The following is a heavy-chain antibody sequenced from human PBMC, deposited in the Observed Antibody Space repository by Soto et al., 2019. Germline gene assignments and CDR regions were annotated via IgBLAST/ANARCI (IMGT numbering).Heavy chain of an antibody. J-gene: IGHJ4*01. V-gene: IGHV4-38-2*02. D-gene: IGHD3-22*01. CDR1: GYCLSSGSY. Sequence: SVTRSLTGTVSGYCLSSGSYWAWIRQPPGKGPEWIASIYHGGTTFYNPSLKSRITISVDTSNNQFSLKLTSVTAADTAVYYCARVHVMVVADSTFDYWGHGTLVSVSS. CDR3: ARVHVMVVADSTFDY. CDR2: IYHGGTT.